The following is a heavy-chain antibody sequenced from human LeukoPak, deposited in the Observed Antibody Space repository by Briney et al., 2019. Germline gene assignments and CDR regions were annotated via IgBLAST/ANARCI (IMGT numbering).Heavy chain of an antibody. CDR3: ARDRPYTGGWRGFDY. V-gene: IGHV1-69*01. D-gene: IGHD6-19*01. CDR2: IIPMFGIA. Sequence: SVKVSCKASGGTFSRYAISWVRQAPGQGLEWMGVIIPMFGIANYAQKFQGRVTITADESTSTAYMELSSLRSEDTAVYYCARDRPYTGGWRGFDYWGQGTLVTVSS. CDR1: GGTFSRYA. J-gene: IGHJ4*02.